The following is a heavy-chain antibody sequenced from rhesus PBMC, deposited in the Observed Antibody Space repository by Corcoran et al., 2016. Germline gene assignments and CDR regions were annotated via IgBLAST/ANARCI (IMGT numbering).Heavy chain of an antibody. CDR2: IYGSGSST. D-gene: IGHD5-42*01. J-gene: IGHJ4*01. CDR3: ASGGYSGYRLGDY. CDR1: GGSISSSY. V-gene: IGHV4-169*02. Sequence: QLQLQESGPGLVKPSETLSVTCAVSGGSISSSYWSWIRQAPGKGLEWIGYIYGSGSSTTYNPPLESRVTLSVDTSKNQRSLRLSSVTAADTAVYYCASGGYSGYRLGDYWGQGVLVTVSS.